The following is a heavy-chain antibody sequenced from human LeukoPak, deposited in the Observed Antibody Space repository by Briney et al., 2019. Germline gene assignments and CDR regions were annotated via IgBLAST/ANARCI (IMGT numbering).Heavy chain of an antibody. CDR2: INPNSGGT. J-gene: IGHJ4*02. Sequence: ASVTVSCKASGYTFTGYYMHWVRQAPGQGLEWMGRINPNSGGTNYAQKFQGRVTMTRDTSISTAYMELSRLRSDDTAVYYCARRAISGSYYLYYFDYWGQGTLVTASS. D-gene: IGHD3-10*01. CDR1: GYTFTGYY. CDR3: ARRAISGSYYLYYFDY. V-gene: IGHV1-2*06.